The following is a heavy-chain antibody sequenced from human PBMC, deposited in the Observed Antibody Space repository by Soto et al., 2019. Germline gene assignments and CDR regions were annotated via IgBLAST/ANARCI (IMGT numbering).Heavy chain of an antibody. CDR3: ARVKYYYASSGPFLNWFDP. J-gene: IGHJ5*02. CDR2: IIPIFGTT. Sequence: SVKVSCKASGGTFSSYAISWVRQAPGQGLEWMGGIIPIFGTTNYAQKFQGRVTITADESTSTAYMELSSLRSEDTAVYYCARVKYYYASSGPFLNWFDPWGQGTLVTVSS. D-gene: IGHD3-22*01. CDR1: GGTFSSYA. V-gene: IGHV1-69*13.